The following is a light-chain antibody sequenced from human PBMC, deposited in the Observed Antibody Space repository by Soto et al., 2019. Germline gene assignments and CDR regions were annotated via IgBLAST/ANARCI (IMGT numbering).Light chain of an antibody. Sequence: QSVLTQPASVSGSPGQSITISCTGTSSDVGGYNYVSWYQQHPGKAPKLIIYNVSNRPSGVSNRFSGSKSGNTASLTISGLQADDEGHYYCSSFTSSNTVVFGGGTKLTVL. V-gene: IGLV2-14*01. CDR1: SSDVGGYNY. J-gene: IGLJ2*01. CDR2: NVS. CDR3: SSFTSSNTVV.